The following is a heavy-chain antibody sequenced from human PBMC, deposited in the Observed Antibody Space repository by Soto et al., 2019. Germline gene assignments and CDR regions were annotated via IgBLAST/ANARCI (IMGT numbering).Heavy chain of an antibody. D-gene: IGHD3-16*01. CDR2: IKQDGGEA. CDR3: ARNLYDYVWETAHLDP. CDR1: GFIFSSYW. V-gene: IGHV3-7*01. Sequence: GGSMRLSCAASGFIFSSYWLSWVRQAPGKGPEWVANIKQDGGEAYYVDSVKGRFTISRDNAKNSLYLQMNSLRAEDTAVYYCARNLYDYVWETAHLDPWGQGTLVTVSS. J-gene: IGHJ5*02.